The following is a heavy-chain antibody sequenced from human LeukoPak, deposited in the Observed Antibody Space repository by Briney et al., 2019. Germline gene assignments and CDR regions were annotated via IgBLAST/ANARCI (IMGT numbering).Heavy chain of an antibody. V-gene: IGHV1-2*02. Sequence: ASVTVSCKASGYTFTGYYMHWVRQAPGQGLGWMGWINPNSGGTNYAQKFQGRVTMPRDTSISTAYMELSRLRSDDTAVYYCARETTVELPFNWFDSWGQGTLVTVSS. D-gene: IGHD1-7*01. CDR1: GYTFTGYY. CDR2: INPNSGGT. J-gene: IGHJ5*01. CDR3: ARETTVELPFNWFDS.